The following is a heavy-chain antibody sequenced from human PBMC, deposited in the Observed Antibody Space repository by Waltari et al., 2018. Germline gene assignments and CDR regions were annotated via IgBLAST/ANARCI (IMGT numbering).Heavy chain of an antibody. CDR1: GFTLRDHY. J-gene: IGHJ6*02. D-gene: IGHD2-2*02. CDR2: TRNKENSYST. V-gene: IGHV3-72*01. CDR3: VRSYTASPMDV. Sequence: EVQLVASGGDLVTPGGSLRLSCEGSGFTLRDHYIDWVRQAPGKGLEWLGLTRNKENSYSTVYAASVKGRFTISRDDSKNLAYLQMNSLGIDDTAIYYCVRSYTASPMDVWGQGTTVTVSS.